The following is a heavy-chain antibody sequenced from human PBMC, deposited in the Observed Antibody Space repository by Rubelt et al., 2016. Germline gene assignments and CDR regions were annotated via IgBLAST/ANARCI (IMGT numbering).Heavy chain of an antibody. D-gene: IGHD6-19*01. Sequence: QVQLQQWGAGLLKPSETLSLTCAVYGGSFSGYYWSWIRQPPGKGLEWIGEINHSGSTNYNPSLKGGVTISVDTSKNQCSLKLSSGTAADTAVYYCARVDVAGTEEGSKWFDPWGQGTLVTVSS. CDR2: INHSGST. CDR1: GGSFSGYY. J-gene: IGHJ5*02. CDR3: ARVDVAGTEEGSKWFDP. V-gene: IGHV4-34*01.